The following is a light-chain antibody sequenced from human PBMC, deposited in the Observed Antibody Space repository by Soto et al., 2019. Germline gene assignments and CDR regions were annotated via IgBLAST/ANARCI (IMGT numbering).Light chain of an antibody. CDR2: INSDGSH. V-gene: IGLV4-69*01. CDR3: QTWGTGPWV. J-gene: IGLJ3*02. Sequence: QPVLTQSPSASASLGASVRLTCTLSRGHSSYAIAWHQQQPEKGPRYLMKINSDGSHRKGDGIPDRFSGSSSGAERYLTISSLQSEDEAYYYCQTWGTGPWVFGGGTKVTVL. CDR1: RGHSSYA.